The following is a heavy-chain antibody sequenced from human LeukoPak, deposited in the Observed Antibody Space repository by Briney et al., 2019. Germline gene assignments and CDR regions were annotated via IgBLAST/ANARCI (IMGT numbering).Heavy chain of an antibody. CDR3: ARAMVVAASSNWFDP. J-gene: IGHJ5*02. Sequence: SETLSLTCTVSGGSISSYYWSWIRQPPGKGLEWIGYIYYTGSTNYNPSLKSRVTISVDTSKNQFSLKLSSVTAADTAVYYCARAMVVAASSNWFDPRGQGTLVTVSS. V-gene: IGHV4-59*01. CDR1: GGSISSYY. CDR2: IYYTGST. D-gene: IGHD2-15*01.